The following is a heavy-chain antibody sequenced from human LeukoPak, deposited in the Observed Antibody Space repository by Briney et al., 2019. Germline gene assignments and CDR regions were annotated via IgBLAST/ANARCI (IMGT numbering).Heavy chain of an antibody. CDR2: IIPIFGTA. D-gene: IGHD3-10*01. CDR1: GGTFSSYA. CDR3: ARDQAGYYYGSGSYFSWIY. Sequence: SVKVSCEASGGTFSSYAISWVRQAPGQGLEWMGGIIPIFGTANYAQKFQGRVTITADESTSTAYMELSSLRSEDTAVYYCARDQAGYYYGSGSYFSWIYWGQGTLVTVSS. V-gene: IGHV1-69*13. J-gene: IGHJ4*02.